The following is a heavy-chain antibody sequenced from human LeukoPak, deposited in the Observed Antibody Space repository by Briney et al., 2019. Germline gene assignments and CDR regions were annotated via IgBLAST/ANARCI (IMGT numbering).Heavy chain of an antibody. Sequence: PSETLSLTCTVSGGSITTGGHYWSWIRQHPGKGLEWIGYIYYSGSTNYNPSLKSRVTISVDTSKNQFSLKLSSVTAADTAVYYCASAYFSIHWWGQGTLVTVSS. J-gene: IGHJ4*02. CDR1: GGSITTGGHY. V-gene: IGHV4-61*08. CDR3: ASAYFSIHW. D-gene: IGHD2/OR15-2a*01. CDR2: IYYSGST.